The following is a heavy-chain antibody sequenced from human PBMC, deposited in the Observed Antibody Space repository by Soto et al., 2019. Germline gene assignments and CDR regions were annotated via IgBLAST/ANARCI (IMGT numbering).Heavy chain of an antibody. D-gene: IGHD6-13*01. CDR2: VYYSGST. V-gene: IGHV4-61*01. Sequence: QVQLQESGPGLVKPSETLSLTCSVSGGSVNNNNYYWSWIRQPPGKGPEWIGYVYYSGSTNYNPALKSRVTIPLDTSKNQFSLRLVSVTAVDTAVYYCARDRGYSSSWGFYYFESWGQGTLVTVSS. CDR3: ARDRGYSSSWGFYYFES. CDR1: GGSVNNNNYY. J-gene: IGHJ4*02.